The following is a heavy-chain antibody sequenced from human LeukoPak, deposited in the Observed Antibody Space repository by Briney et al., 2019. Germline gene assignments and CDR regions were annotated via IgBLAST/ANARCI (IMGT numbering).Heavy chain of an antibody. J-gene: IGHJ4*02. CDR3: ARAPSLG. CDR1: GFSFSSYA. Sequence: GGSLRLSCAASGFSFSSYAMTWVRQAPGKGLEWVSGISGSGGSTYYADSVKGRFTISRDDSRNTLYLQMNSLRAEDTAVYYCARAPSLGWGQGTLVTVSS. V-gene: IGHV3-23*01. CDR2: ISGSGGST.